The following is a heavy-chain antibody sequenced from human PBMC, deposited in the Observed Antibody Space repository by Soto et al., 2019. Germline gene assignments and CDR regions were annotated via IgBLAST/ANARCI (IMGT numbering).Heavy chain of an antibody. CDR1: GGSISSSRYY. J-gene: IGHJ4*02. CDR2: IYYSGST. D-gene: IGHD5-12*01. Sequence: SETLSLTCTVSGGSISSSRYYWGWLRQPPGKGLEGIGSIYYSGSTYYNPSLKSRVTISVDTSKNQFSLKLSSVTAADTAVYYCARHRNPRRATIYPTHFDYWGQGTLVTVSS. CDR3: ARHRNPRRATIYPTHFDY. V-gene: IGHV4-39*01.